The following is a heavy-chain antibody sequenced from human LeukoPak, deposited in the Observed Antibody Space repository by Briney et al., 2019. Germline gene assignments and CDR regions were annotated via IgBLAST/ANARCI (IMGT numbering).Heavy chain of an antibody. CDR1: GGSISSGSYY. D-gene: IGHD3-22*01. V-gene: IGHV4-61*02. J-gene: IGHJ4*02. CDR3: ARDDSSGYYDY. Sequence: SQTLSLTCTVSGGSISSGSYYWSWIRQPAGKGLEWIGRIYTSGSTNYNPSLKSRVTISVDTSKNQFSLKLSSVTAADTAVYYCARDDSSGYYDYWGQGTPVTVSS. CDR2: IYTSGST.